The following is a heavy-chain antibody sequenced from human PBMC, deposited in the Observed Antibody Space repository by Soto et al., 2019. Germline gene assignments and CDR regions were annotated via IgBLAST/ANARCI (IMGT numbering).Heavy chain of an antibody. Sequence: ASVKVSCKASGYTFTNYAIHWVRQAPGQRLEWMGWINGGNGNTKYSQKFQGRVTITRDTSASTAYMELSSLRSEDTAVFYCARSGYSSGWYHWYFDLWGRGTLVTVS. CDR3: ARSGYSSGWYHWYFDL. CDR1: GYTFTNYA. CDR2: INGGNGNT. D-gene: IGHD6-19*01. V-gene: IGHV1-3*01. J-gene: IGHJ2*01.